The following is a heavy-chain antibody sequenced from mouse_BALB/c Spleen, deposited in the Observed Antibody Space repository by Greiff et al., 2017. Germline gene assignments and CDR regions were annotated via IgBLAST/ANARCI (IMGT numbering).Heavy chain of an antibody. CDR1: GFTFSNYW. V-gene: IGHV6-6*02. J-gene: IGHJ3*01. Sequence: EVMLVESGGGLVQPGGSMKLSCVASGFTFSNYWMNWVRQSPEKGLEWVAEIRLKSNNYATHYAESVKGRFTISRDDSKSSVYLQMNNLRAEDTGIYYCTRSLAYWGQGTLVTVSA. CDR3: TRSLAY. CDR2: IRLKSNNYAT.